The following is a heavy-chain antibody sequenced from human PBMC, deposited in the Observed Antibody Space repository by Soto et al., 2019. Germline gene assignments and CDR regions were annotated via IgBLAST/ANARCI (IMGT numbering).Heavy chain of an antibody. V-gene: IGHV4-30-4*01. Sequence: PSETLSLTCTVSGGSIGGGDDYWSWIRQPPGKGLEWIGYIYYSGSTYYNPSLKSRVTISVDTSKNQFSLKLSSVTAADTAVYYCASLITMVRGVIISDIPGMDVWGQGTTVTV. J-gene: IGHJ6*02. CDR2: IYYSGST. CDR3: ASLITMVRGVIISDIPGMDV. D-gene: IGHD3-10*01. CDR1: GGSIGGGDDY.